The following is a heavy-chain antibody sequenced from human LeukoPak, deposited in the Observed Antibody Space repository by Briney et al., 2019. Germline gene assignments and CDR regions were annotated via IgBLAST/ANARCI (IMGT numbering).Heavy chain of an antibody. CDR2: ISSSGSTI. J-gene: IGHJ3*02. V-gene: IGHV3-11*04. Sequence: PGGSLRLSCAASGFTFSDYYMSWIRQAPGKGLEWVSYISSSGSTIYYADSVKGRFTISRDNAKNSLYLQMNSLRAEDTAVYYCARPPYSSSHQDAFDIWGQGTMVTVSS. CDR1: GFTFSDYY. CDR3: ARPPYSSSHQDAFDI. D-gene: IGHD6-13*01.